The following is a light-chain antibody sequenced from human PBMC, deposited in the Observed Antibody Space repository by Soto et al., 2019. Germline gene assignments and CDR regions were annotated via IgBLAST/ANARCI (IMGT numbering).Light chain of an antibody. Sequence: DIQMTQSPYTLSASVGDRVTITCRASQSVSTWLAWYQQKPGKAPKLLIYKASSLESGVPSRFSGSGSGTEFTLTISSLQPDDFATYYCQQYDGYSRTFGQGTKLEIK. V-gene: IGKV1-5*03. J-gene: IGKJ2*01. CDR3: QQYDGYSRT. CDR2: KAS. CDR1: QSVSTW.